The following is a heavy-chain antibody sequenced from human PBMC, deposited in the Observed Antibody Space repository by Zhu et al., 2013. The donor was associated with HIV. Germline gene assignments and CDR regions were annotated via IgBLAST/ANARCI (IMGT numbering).Heavy chain of an antibody. Sequence: QVQLVQSGAEVKKPGASVKVSCKASGYTFTSYYMHWVRQAPGQGLEWMGIINPSGGSTSYAQKFQGRVTMTRDTSTSTVYMELSSLRSEDTAVYYCARDHIAVAGDYYYGMDVWGQGDHGHRLL. J-gene: IGHJ6*02. CDR2: INPSGGST. D-gene: IGHD6-19*01. CDR1: GYTFTSYY. CDR3: ARDHIAVAGDYYYGMDV. V-gene: IGHV1-46*01.